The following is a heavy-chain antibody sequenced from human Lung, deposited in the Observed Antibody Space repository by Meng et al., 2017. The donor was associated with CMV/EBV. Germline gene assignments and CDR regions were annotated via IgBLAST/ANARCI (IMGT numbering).Heavy chain of an antibody. CDR2: NGSGNT. D-gene: IGHD3-22*01. J-gene: IGHJ6*02. CDR3: VGHMIVVPDRGYGVGV. Sequence: SDTLSLXFRVSGHSISSDYFSGWVRQPPGEGLEWIGINGSGNTYYSPSLKSRVAISVDTSGTQFSLTLSSVTAADTAVYFCVGHMIVVPDRGYGVGVWGQGXTVTVSS. CDR1: GHSISSDYF. V-gene: IGHV4-38-2*01.